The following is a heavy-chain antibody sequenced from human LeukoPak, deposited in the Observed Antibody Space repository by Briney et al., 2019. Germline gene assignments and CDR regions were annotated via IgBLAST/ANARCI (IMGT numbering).Heavy chain of an antibody. D-gene: IGHD6-19*01. CDR3: ARVVGVGAVAGTPRLFDY. CDR2: IYYSGST. CDR1: GGSISSSSYY. J-gene: IGHJ4*02. V-gene: IGHV4-39*07. Sequence: SETLSLTCTVSGGSISSSSYYWGWIRQPPGKGLEWIGSIYYSGSTYYNPSLKSRVTISVDTSKNQFSLKLSSVTAADTAVYYCARVVGVGAVAGTPRLFDYWGQGTLVTVSS.